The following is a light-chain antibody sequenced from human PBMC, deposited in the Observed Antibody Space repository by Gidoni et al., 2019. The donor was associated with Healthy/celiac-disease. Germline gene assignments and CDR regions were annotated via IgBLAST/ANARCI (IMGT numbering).Light chain of an antibody. V-gene: IGKV3-15*01. Sequence: TLSVSPGERATLSCRASQSVSSNLAWYQQKPGQAPRLLIYGASTRATGIPARFSGSGSGTEFTLTISSLQYEDFAVYYCQQYNNWPITFGQGTRLEIK. CDR2: GAS. CDR1: QSVSSN. J-gene: IGKJ5*01. CDR3: QQYNNWPIT.